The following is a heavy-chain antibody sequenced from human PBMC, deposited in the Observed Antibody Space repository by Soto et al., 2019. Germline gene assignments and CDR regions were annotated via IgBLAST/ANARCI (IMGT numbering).Heavy chain of an antibody. CDR3: ARDHHYYDSSGYYLIDY. Sequence: ASVQGSCKASGYTFTRYGISWVRQAPGKRLEWMGWISAYNGNTNYAQKLQGRVTMTTDTSTSTAYMELRSLRSDDTAVYYCARDHHYYDSSGYYLIDYWGQGTLVTVSS. CDR1: GYTFTRYG. J-gene: IGHJ4*02. V-gene: IGHV1-18*01. D-gene: IGHD3-22*01. CDR2: ISAYNGNT.